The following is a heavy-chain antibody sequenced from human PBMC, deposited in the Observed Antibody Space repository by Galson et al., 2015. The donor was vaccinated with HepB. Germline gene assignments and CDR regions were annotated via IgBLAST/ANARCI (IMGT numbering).Heavy chain of an antibody. Sequence: ETLSLTCTVSGGSMSNSQWSWIRLSPGKGLEYIGYVFYTGIAYYSPSLKSRVPISVDTSKRQFSLKLSSVTAADTAVYFCARGKGEPTVSGSGLYYYYMDVWGKGTTVIVSS. CDR3: ARGKGEPTVSGSGLYYYYMDV. CDR1: GGSMSNSQ. CDR2: VFYTGIA. D-gene: IGHD3-10*01. V-gene: IGHV4-59*01. J-gene: IGHJ6*03.